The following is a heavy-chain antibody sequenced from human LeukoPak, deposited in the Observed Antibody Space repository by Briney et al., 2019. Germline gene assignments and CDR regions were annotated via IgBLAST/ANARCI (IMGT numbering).Heavy chain of an antibody. Sequence: PSQTLSLTCTVSGGSISSGGYYWSWIRQPPGKGLEWIGYIYHRGSTYYNPSLKSRVTISVDTSKNQFSLKLSSVTAADTAVYYCARRNGGSFDYWGQGTLVTVSS. J-gene: IGHJ4*02. D-gene: IGHD4-23*01. V-gene: IGHV4-30-2*02. CDR3: ARRNGGSFDY. CDR1: GGSISSGGYY. CDR2: IYHRGST.